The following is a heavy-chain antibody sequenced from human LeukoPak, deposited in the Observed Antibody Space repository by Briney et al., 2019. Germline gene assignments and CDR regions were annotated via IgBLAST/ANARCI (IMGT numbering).Heavy chain of an antibody. CDR1: GFTFRSYA. D-gene: IGHD2-2*01. V-gene: IGHV3-23*01. CDR2: IGDSGSST. Sequence: PGGSLRLSCAASGFTFRSYAMSWVRQAPGKGLEWVSAIGDSGSSTYYADSVKGRFTVSRDNSKNTLYLQMNILRAEDTAVYYCAKLPPRVVPSANYYFDYWGQGTLVTVSS. J-gene: IGHJ4*02. CDR3: AKLPPRVVPSANYYFDY.